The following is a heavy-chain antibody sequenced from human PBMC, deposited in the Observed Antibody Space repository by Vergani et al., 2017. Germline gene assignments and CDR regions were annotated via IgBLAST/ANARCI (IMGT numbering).Heavy chain of an antibody. J-gene: IGHJ6*03. CDR1: GFSLNTRGVS. D-gene: IGHD1-7*01. V-gene: IGHV2-5*04. CDR3: DYGNNECGTTGCFYSVYYYYYMDD. CDR2: MYWTHDQ. Sequence: QITLKESGPTLVKPTQTLTLTCTFSGFSLNTRGVSVAWIRQPPGKALGWLAPMYWTHDQHSSPSLNNRVTITKDTSKNQVVLTMTNMDYVDTGTYYFDYGNNECGTTGCFYSVYYYYYMDDWGKGTMVTVSS.